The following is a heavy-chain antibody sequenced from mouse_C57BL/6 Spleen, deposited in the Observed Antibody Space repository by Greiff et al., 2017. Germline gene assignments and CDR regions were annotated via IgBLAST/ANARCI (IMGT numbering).Heavy chain of an antibody. D-gene: IGHD4-1*01. J-gene: IGHJ3*01. V-gene: IGHV1-50*01. CDR1: GYTFTSYW. CDR3: VGGGTAY. CDR2: IDPSDSYT. Sequence: VQLQQPGAELVKPGASVKLSCKASGYTFTSYWMQWVKQRPGQGLEWIGEIDPSDSYTNYNQKFKGKATLTVDTSSSTAYMQLSSLTAEDSAVYYCVGGGTAYWGQGTLVTVSA.